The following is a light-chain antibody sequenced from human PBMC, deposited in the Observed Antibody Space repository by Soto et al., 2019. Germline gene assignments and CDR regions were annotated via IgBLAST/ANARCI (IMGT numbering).Light chain of an antibody. J-gene: IGLJ2*01. CDR2: DSD. CDR1: SSNIGAGYA. CDR3: QSYDNSHDWDVI. Sequence: QSVLTQPPSVSGAPGQRVTISCTGSSSNIGAGYAVYWYQQRPGTAPKLLISDSDNRPSGVPDRFSGSKSGTSASLAITGLQDEDEAEYYCQSYDNSHDWDVIFGGGTKLTVL. V-gene: IGLV1-40*01.